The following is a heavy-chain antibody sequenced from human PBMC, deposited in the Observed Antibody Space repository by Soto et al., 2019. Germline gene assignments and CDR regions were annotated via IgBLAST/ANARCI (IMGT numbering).Heavy chain of an antibody. CDR2: IYYSGGT. D-gene: IGHD6-19*01. V-gene: IGHV4-61*01. CDR3: ARGIEGWYQGRYYYGMDV. Sequence: SETLSLTCTVSGGSVSSGSYYWSWIRQPPGKGLEWIGYIYYSGGTNYNPSLKSRVTISVDTSKNQFSLKLSSVTAADTAVYYCARGIEGWYQGRYYYGMDVWGQGTTVTVSS. J-gene: IGHJ6*02. CDR1: GGSVSSGSYY.